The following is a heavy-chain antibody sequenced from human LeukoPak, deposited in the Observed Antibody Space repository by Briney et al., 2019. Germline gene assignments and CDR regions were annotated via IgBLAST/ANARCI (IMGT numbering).Heavy chain of an antibody. J-gene: IGHJ4*02. CDR3: ARVAYSYGRRGFDY. D-gene: IGHD5-18*01. CDR1: GFTFSSYW. V-gene: IGHV3-74*01. Sequence: GGSLRLSCAASGFTFSSYWMHWVRQAPGKGLVWVSRINSDGSSTSYADSVKGRFTISRDNAKNTLYLQMNSLRAEDTAVYYCARVAYSYGRRGFDYWGQGTLVTVSS. CDR2: INSDGSST.